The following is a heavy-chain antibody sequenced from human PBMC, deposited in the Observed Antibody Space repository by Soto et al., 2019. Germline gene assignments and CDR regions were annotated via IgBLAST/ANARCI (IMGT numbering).Heavy chain of an antibody. CDR2: IYYTGTT. Sequence: PSETLSLTCTVSGDSVNSGSYYWTWIRQPPWKGLEWIGHIYYTGTTNYSPSLKSRVTISLDTSKNQFSLKLSSVTAADRAVYYCARDAKVDTSVGGYYYYNLDVWGQGSTVTVYS. CDR1: GDSVNSGSYY. J-gene: IGHJ6*02. V-gene: IGHV4-61*01. D-gene: IGHD5-18*01. CDR3: ARDAKVDTSVGGYYYYNLDV.